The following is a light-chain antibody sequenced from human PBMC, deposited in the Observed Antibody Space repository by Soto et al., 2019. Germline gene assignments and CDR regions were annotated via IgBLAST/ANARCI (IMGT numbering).Light chain of an antibody. CDR3: QQRYNWPNT. Sequence: EIVLTQSPATLSLSPWERATLSCRTSQSVGTYLAWYQHNPGQAPRLLIYDASNRATGIPARFSGSGSGTDFTLTISSPEPEDFAVYYCQQRYNWPNTFGQGTKLEIK. J-gene: IGKJ2*01. V-gene: IGKV3-11*01. CDR2: DAS. CDR1: QSVGTY.